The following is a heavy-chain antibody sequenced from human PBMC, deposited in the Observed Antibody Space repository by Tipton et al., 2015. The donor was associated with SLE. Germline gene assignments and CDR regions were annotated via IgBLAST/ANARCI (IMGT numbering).Heavy chain of an antibody. J-gene: IGHJ3*02. CDR2: IYYSGST. V-gene: IGHV4-59*01. CDR3: ASRGYSYVHDAFDI. D-gene: IGHD5-18*01. Sequence: LRLSCTVSGGSISSYYWSWIRQPPGKGLEWIGYIYYSGSTNYNPSLKSRVTISVDTSKNQFSLKLSSVTAADTAVYYCASRGYSYVHDAFDIWGQGTMVTVSS. CDR1: GGSISSYY.